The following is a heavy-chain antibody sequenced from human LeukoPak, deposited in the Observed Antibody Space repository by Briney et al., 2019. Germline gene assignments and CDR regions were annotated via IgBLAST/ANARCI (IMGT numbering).Heavy chain of an antibody. CDR1: GGSISSSH. CDR2: IHTSGGT. CDR3: ARGTSTVVTPNYYYYYCMDV. D-gene: IGHD4-23*01. J-gene: IGHJ6*03. Sequence: PSETLSLTCTVSGGSISSSHWSWIPQPPGKGLEWIGNIHTSGGTNYSPSLKSRVTISADTSRNQFSLKLSSVTAADTAVYYCARGTSTVVTPNYYYYYCMDVWGKGTTVTVSS. V-gene: IGHV4-4*09.